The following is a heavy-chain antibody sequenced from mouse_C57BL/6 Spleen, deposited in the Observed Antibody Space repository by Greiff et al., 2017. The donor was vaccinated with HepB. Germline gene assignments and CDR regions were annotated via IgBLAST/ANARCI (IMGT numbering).Heavy chain of an antibody. V-gene: IGHV14-2*01. CDR1: GFNIKDYY. J-gene: IGHJ1*03. D-gene: IGHD4-1*01. CDR2: IDPEDGET. CDR3: PWGVFSPYWYFDV. Sequence: EVQLQQSGAELVKPGASVKLSCTASGFNIKDYYMHWVKQRTEQGLEWIGRIDPEDGETKYAPKFQGKATITADPSSNTAYLQLSSLTSQDTAVYFCPWGVFSPYWYFDVWGTGTTVTFSS.